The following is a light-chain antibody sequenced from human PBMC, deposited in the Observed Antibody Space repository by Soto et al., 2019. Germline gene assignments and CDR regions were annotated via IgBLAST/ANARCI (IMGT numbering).Light chain of an antibody. CDR1: QSVSSVH. V-gene: IGKV3-20*01. Sequence: EIVLTQSPGTLSLFPGERXXFSCRASQSVSSVHLAWYQQKPGQAPRLLMFTASNRATGIPDRFSGTGSGTDFTLTISRLESEXXAVXXXQQXGTSPRTFGQGTKVEIK. CDR3: QQXGTSPRT. CDR2: TAS. J-gene: IGKJ1*01.